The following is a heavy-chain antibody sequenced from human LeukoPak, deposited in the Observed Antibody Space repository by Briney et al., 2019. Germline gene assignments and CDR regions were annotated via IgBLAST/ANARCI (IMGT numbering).Heavy chain of an antibody. J-gene: IGHJ4*02. D-gene: IGHD3-16*02. CDR2: ISDASFSI. CDR3: AKTIGTYRAFDY. V-gene: IGHV3-23*01. CDR1: GFAFKSYS. Sequence: GGSLRLSCAASGFAFKSYSMYWVRQGPGKGLEWVASISDASFSINYADSVKGRFTISRDNSKNILYLQMNNLRAEDTAVYYCAKTIGTYRAFDYWGQGTLVTVSS.